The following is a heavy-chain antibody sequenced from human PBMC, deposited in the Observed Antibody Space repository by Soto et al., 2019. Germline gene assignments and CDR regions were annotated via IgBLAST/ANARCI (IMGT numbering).Heavy chain of an antibody. CDR1: GFTFSDHY. J-gene: IGHJ4*02. V-gene: IGHV3-11*03. CDR2: ISSSGDYR. D-gene: IGHD5-12*01. Sequence: QVQLLESGGGLVKPGGSLRLSCTASGFTFSDHYMSWIRQAPGKGLEWVSYISSSGDYRNYADSVKDRFTISRDNTKHSLYLQMNSLRDEDTAVYYCARGDVDTVAQADYWGQGTLVTVSS. CDR3: ARGDVDTVAQADY.